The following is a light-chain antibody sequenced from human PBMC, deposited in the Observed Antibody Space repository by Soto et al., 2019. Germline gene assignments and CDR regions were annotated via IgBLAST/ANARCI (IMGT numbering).Light chain of an antibody. Sequence: QSVLTQPASVSGSPGQSITISCTGTSSDVGGFNYVSWYQQHPGKAPKLMIYDVTNRPSGVSYRFSGSKSGNTASLTISGLQVEDEADYYCNSYTSSSTYVFGTGTKVTAL. CDR1: SSDVGGFNY. J-gene: IGLJ1*01. V-gene: IGLV2-14*03. CDR3: NSYTSSSTYV. CDR2: DVT.